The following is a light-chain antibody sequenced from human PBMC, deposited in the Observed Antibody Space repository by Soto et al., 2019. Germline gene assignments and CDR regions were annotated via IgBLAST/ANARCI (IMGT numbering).Light chain of an antibody. J-gene: IGKJ5*01. Sequence: IQLTQSPSSLSASVGDRVTITCRASQGISSYLAWYQQKPGKAPKLLIYAASTLQSGVPSRFSGSGSGTDFTHTISSLQPEDFATYYCQQLNSYPPSITFGQGTRLEIK. CDR3: QQLNSYPPSIT. CDR1: QGISSY. CDR2: AAS. V-gene: IGKV1-9*01.